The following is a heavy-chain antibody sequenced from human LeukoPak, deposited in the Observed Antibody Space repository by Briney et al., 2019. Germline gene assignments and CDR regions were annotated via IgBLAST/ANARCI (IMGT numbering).Heavy chain of an antibody. CDR2: INWNGGST. D-gene: IGHD6-25*01. J-gene: IGHJ4*02. CDR3: VRITDIVAAGDY. Sequence: GGSLRLSCAASGFTFDDYGMTWVRQSPGKGLEWVSGINWNGGSTSYADSVKGRFTISRDNSKNSLYLQLDSLTDGDTAIYYCVRITDIVAAGDYWGQGTLVTVSS. CDR1: GFTFDDYG. V-gene: IGHV3-20*04.